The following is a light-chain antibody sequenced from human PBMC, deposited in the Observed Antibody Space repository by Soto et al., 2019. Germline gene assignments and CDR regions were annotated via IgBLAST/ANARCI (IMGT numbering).Light chain of an antibody. V-gene: IGLV1-44*01. CDR2: SNN. J-gene: IGLJ2*01. CDR1: GSNIGGNT. Sequence: QTVVTQPPSASGTPGQRVTISCSGSGSNIGGNTVNWYQQLPGTAPKLLVYSNNQRPSGVPDRFSGSKSGTSASLAISGLQSEDEADYYCAAWDDSLNGVVFGGGTKLTVL. CDR3: AAWDDSLNGVV.